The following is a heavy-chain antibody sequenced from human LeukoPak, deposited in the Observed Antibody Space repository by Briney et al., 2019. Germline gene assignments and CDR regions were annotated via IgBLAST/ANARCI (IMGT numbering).Heavy chain of an antibody. CDR3: ARDHGYDSIAYRAFGN. D-gene: IGHD3-22*01. CDR1: GFSFSNCW. CDR2: IKEDGSEK. J-gene: IGHJ4*02. V-gene: IGHV3-7*01. Sequence: PGGSLRLSCAASGFSFSNCWMTWVRQAPGKGLEWVANIKEDGSEKYYVDSVKGRFTISRDNAKNSLYLQMNSLRAEDTAVHYCARDHGYDSIAYRAFGNWGQGTLVTVSS.